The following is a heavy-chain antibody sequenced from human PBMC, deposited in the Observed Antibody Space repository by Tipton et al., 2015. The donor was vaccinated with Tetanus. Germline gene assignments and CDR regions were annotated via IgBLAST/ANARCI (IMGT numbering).Heavy chain of an antibody. D-gene: IGHD3-3*01. CDR1: GYTFTSYY. V-gene: IGHV1-46*03. Sequence: QLVQSGAEVKKPGASVKVSCKASGYTFTSYYMHWVRQAPGQGLEWMGIINPSGGSTSYAQKFQGRVTMTRDTSTSTVYMELSSLRSEDTAVYYCAKSHRGRGGYYSHYDHYYGMDVWGQGTTVTVPS. CDR3: AKSHRGRGGYYSHYDHYYGMDV. CDR2: INPSGGST. J-gene: IGHJ6*02.